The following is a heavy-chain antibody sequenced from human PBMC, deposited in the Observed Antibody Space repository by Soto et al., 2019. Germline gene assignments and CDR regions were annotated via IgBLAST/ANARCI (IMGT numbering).Heavy chain of an antibody. V-gene: IGHV1-2*02. J-gene: IGHJ5*02. D-gene: IGHD6-25*01. Sequence: QVQLVQSGAEVKKPGASVKVSCKASGYTFTDYHIHWVRQAPGQGLEFMGWINANNGGAGSAQQFQGRVTVTRDTSITTVYMELSNLRSDDTAVYYCAREGGSETLQPSYYWFDTWGQGTLVTVSS. CDR3: AREGGSETLQPSYYWFDT. CDR2: INANNGGA. CDR1: GYTFTDYH.